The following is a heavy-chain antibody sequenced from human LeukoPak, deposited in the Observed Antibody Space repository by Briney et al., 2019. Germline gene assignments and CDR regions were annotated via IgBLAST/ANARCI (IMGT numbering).Heavy chain of an antibody. D-gene: IGHD1-26*01. Sequence: ASVKVSCKASGYTFTSYAMNWVRQAPGQGLEWMGWINTNTGNPTYAQGFTGRFVFSLDTSVSTAYLQISSLKAEDTAVYYCARLGATMAINFRGAFDIWGQGAMVTVSS. CDR1: GYTFTSYA. CDR3: ARLGATMAINFRGAFDI. J-gene: IGHJ3*02. V-gene: IGHV7-4-1*02. CDR2: INTNTGNP.